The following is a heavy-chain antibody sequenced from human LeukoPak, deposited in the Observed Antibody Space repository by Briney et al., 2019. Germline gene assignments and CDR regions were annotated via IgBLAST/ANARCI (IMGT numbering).Heavy chain of an antibody. CDR2: ISSSSSYI. CDR1: GFTFSSYS. Sequence: GGSLRLSCAASGFTFSSYSMNWVRQAPEKGLEWVSSISSSSSYIYYADSVKGRFTISRDNAKNSLYLQMNSLRAEDTAVYHCARAPPEWELPYWYFDLWGRGTLVTVSS. D-gene: IGHD1-26*01. V-gene: IGHV3-21*01. CDR3: ARAPPEWELPYWYFDL. J-gene: IGHJ2*01.